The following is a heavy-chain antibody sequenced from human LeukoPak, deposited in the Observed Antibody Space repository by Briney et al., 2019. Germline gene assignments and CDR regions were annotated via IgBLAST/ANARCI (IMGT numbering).Heavy chain of an antibody. Sequence: PSETLSLTCAVSGGSISSGGYSWSWIRQPPGKGLEWIGYIYHSGSTYYNPSLKSRVTISVDRSKNQFSLKLRSVTAADTAVYYCARPFSGSYSDAFDLWGQGTMVTVSS. CDR1: GGSISSGGYS. CDR2: IYHSGST. V-gene: IGHV4-30-2*01. J-gene: IGHJ3*01. D-gene: IGHD1-26*01. CDR3: ARPFSGSYSDAFDL.